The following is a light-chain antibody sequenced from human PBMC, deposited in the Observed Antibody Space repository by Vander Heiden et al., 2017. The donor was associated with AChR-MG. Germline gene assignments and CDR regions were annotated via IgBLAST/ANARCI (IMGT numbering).Light chain of an antibody. Sequence: EIVLTQSPATVSLSPGARATLSCRASQSVGGYLAWYQHKRDQSPRLLIYDASNRATGIPARFSGSGSGTEFTLTISSLEPEDFAIYYCQQRSDWPLTFGGGTKVEIK. CDR1: QSVGGY. CDR2: DAS. V-gene: IGKV3-11*01. J-gene: IGKJ4*01. CDR3: QQRSDWPLT.